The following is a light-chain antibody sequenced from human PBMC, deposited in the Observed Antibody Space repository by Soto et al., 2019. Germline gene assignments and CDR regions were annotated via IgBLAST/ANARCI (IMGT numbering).Light chain of an antibody. CDR1: QSVSSN. Sequence: EIVMTQSPATLSVSPGERATLSCRASQSVSSNLAWYQQKPGQAPRLLIYGASNRATGIPARFSGRGSGTEFTLTISSLQSEDFAVYYCQQYNNWPPYTFGQGTKLEIK. CDR2: GAS. J-gene: IGKJ2*01. V-gene: IGKV3-15*01. CDR3: QQYNNWPPYT.